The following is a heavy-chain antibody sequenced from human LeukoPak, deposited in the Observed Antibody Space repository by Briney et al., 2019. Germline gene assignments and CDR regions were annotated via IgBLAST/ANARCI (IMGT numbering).Heavy chain of an antibody. CDR2: TKPDGSAE. Sequence: GGSLSLSCAASGLSFRNYWMGWVRKAPGKGLEWVANTKPDGSAEYYADSVRGRFTASRDNANNLLYLQMNRLRAEDTAVYYCARDGGLHTDFDYWGQGTLLTVSS. CDR3: ARDGGLHTDFDY. V-gene: IGHV3-7*01. D-gene: IGHD2-15*01. J-gene: IGHJ4*02. CDR1: GLSFRNYW.